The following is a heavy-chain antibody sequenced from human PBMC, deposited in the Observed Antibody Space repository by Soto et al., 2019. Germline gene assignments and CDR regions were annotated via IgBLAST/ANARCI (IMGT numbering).Heavy chain of an antibody. Sequence: SETLSLTCTVSGGSITSGGYYWSWIRQHPGKGLEWLGYICDSGSTFYNPSLKSRITLSVDTSKNQFPLKLSSVTVADTAVYFCARKQAGYFYGIDYWGQGNLVTVSS. V-gene: IGHV4-31*03. CDR3: ARKQAGYFYGIDY. CDR1: GGSITSGGYY. J-gene: IGHJ4*02. D-gene: IGHD3-10*01. CDR2: ICDSGST.